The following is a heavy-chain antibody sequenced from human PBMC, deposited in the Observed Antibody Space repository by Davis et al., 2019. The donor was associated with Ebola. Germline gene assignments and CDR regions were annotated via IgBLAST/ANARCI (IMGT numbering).Heavy chain of an antibody. V-gene: IGHV4-38-2*02. CDR1: SYSISSGFY. CDR3: SRFGEGAY. Sequence: PSETLSLTCTVSSYSISSGFYWGWIRQPPGKGLEWIGFISGSGRTSYNPSLKSRVTISADTSKNQFSLNLSSVTAADTAVYFCSRFGEGAYWGQGTLVTVSS. CDR2: ISGSGRT. D-gene: IGHD2-21*01. J-gene: IGHJ4*02.